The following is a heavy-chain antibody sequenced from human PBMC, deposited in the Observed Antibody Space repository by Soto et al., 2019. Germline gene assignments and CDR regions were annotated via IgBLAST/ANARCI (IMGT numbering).Heavy chain of an antibody. D-gene: IGHD3-10*01. CDR3: ARGGKHAQTSGEEDYYYYGMDV. J-gene: IGHJ6*02. CDR2: IIPIFGTA. CDR1: GGTFSSYA. V-gene: IGHV1-69*01. Sequence: QVQLVQSGAEVKKPGSSVKVSCKASGGTFSSYAISWVRQAPGQGLEWMGGIIPIFGTANYAQKFQGRVTITAAEATSTADMELSSLRAEDTAVYYCARGGKHAQTSGEEDYYYYGMDVGGQGTTVTVSS.